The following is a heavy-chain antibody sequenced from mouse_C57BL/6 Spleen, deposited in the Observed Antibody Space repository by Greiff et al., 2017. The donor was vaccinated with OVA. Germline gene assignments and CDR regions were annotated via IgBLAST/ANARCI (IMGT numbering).Heavy chain of an antibody. CDR3: ARKGFPDYYGPFDY. CDR2: IYPRDGST. V-gene: IGHV1-85*01. J-gene: IGHJ2*01. CDR1: GYTFTSYD. D-gene: IGHD1-1*01. Sequence: QVQLKQSGPELVKPGASVKLSCKASGYTFTSYDINWVKQRPGQGLEWIGWIYPRDGSTKYNEKFKGKATLTVDTSSSTAYMELHSLTSEDSAVYFCARKGFPDYYGPFDYWGQGTTLTVSS.